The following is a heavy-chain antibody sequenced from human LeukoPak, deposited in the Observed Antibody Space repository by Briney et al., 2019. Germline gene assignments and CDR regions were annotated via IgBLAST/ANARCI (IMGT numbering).Heavy chain of an antibody. CDR1: GFTFSSYS. J-gene: IGHJ3*02. D-gene: IGHD3-22*01. V-gene: IGHV3-21*01. CDR3: ARVGDYDSSDIDAFDI. Sequence: GGSLRPSCAASGFTFSSYSINWVRQAPGKGLEWVSSISSSSSYIYYADSVKGRFTISRDNAKNSLYLQMNSLRAEDTAVYYCARVGDYDSSDIDAFDIWGQGTMVTVSS. CDR2: ISSSSSYI.